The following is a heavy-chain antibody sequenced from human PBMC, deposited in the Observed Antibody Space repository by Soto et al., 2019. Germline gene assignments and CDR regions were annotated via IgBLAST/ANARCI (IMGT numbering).Heavy chain of an antibody. CDR3: AKDKEGWLSPPGY. J-gene: IGHJ4*02. D-gene: IGHD5-12*01. V-gene: IGHV1-18*01. Sequence: GAPVKVSCKASGFTFTSYGISWVRQAPGQGLEWMGWISAYNGNTNYAQKLQGRVTMTTDTSTSTAYMELGSLRSDDTAVYYCAKDKEGWLSPPGYWGQGTLVTVSS. CDR1: GFTFTSYG. CDR2: ISAYNGNT.